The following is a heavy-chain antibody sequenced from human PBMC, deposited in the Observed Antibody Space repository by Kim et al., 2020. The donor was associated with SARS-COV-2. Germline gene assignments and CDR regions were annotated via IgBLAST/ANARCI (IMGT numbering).Heavy chain of an antibody. V-gene: IGHV1-3*01. Sequence: ASVKVSCKASGYTFTNYAIHWVRQAPGQSLEWMGWINGGNGNTRYSQKFPGRVTLTRDTSASTAYMELSSLRSEDTAVYYCARVAYTFRSVDAFDIWGLGTMVTVSS. CDR1: GYTFTNYA. CDR2: INGGNGNT. D-gene: IGHD2-15*01. CDR3: ARVAYTFRSVDAFDI. J-gene: IGHJ3*02.